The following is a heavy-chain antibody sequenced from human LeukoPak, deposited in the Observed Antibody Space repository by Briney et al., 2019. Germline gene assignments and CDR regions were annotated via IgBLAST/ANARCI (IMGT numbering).Heavy chain of an antibody. CDR2: IYYSGSA. J-gene: IGHJ4*02. D-gene: IGHD6-19*01. Sequence: SETLSLTCTVSGGSISSYYWSWIRQPPGKGLEWIGYIYYSGSANYNPSLKSRVTISVDMSKNQLSLKLRSVTAADTAVYYCVRVSVAGLFVDYWGQGTLVSVS. V-gene: IGHV4-59*01. CDR3: VRVSVAGLFVDY. CDR1: GGSISSYY.